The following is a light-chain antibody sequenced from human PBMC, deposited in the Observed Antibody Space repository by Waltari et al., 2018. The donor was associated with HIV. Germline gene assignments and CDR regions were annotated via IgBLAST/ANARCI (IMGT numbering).Light chain of an antibody. V-gene: IGLV2-8*01. CDR2: EVT. CDR1: SSDIGGYNY. J-gene: IGLJ2*01. CDR3: SSYAPTNNFYVL. Sequence: QSALTQPPSASGSPGQSVTISCTGTSSDIGGYNYVSCYQQHPGKAPKLIMTEVTTRPSGVPDRFSGSKSGNTASLTVSGLQAEDEAHYYCSSYAPTNNFYVLFGGGTALTVL.